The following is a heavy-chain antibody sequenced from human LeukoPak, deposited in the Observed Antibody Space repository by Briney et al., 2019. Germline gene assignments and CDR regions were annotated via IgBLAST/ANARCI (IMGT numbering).Heavy chain of an antibody. CDR3: ARGPPNWGYDY. CDR2: IIPIFGTA. CDR1: GGTFSSYA. V-gene: IGHV1-69*13. J-gene: IGHJ4*02. D-gene: IGHD7-27*01. Sequence: SVKVSCKASGGTFSSYAISWVRQARGQGLEWMGGIIPIFGTANYAQKFQGRVTITADESTSTAYMELSSLRSEDTAVCYCARGPPNWGYDYWGPGTLVTVSS.